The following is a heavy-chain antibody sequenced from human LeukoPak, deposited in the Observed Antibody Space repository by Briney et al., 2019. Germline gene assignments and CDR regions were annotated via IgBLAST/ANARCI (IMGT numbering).Heavy chain of an antibody. D-gene: IGHD1-26*01. J-gene: IGHJ4*02. CDR1: GGSISSYY. CDR3: ARERLVGAQSDY. CDR2: IYISGST. Sequence: PSETLSLTCTASGGSISSYYWSWIRQPAGKGLEWIGRIYISGSTNYNPSLKSRVTMSVDTSKTQFSLKLSSVTAADTAVYYCARERLVGAQSDYWGQGTLVTVSS. V-gene: IGHV4-4*07.